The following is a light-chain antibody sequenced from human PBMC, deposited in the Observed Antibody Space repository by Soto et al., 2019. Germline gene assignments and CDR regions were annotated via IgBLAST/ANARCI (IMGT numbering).Light chain of an antibody. Sequence: EIVLTQSPGTLSLSPGESATLSCRASQYVSVRFLAWYQQKPGQAPRLLIYGASDRATGIPDRFTGSGSGTDFTLPINRLEPEDFAVYFCQQYGSSPQTFGQGTKVEIK. CDR1: QYVSVRF. J-gene: IGKJ1*01. V-gene: IGKV3-20*01. CDR3: QQYGSSPQT. CDR2: GAS.